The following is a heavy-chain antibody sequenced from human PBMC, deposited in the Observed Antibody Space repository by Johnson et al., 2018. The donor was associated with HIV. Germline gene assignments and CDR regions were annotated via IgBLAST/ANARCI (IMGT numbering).Heavy chain of an antibody. D-gene: IGHD1/OR15-1a*01. CDR1: GFIFDDYD. J-gene: IGHJ3*02. V-gene: IGHV3-20*04. CDR2: INWNGGRT. Sequence: VQLVESGGGVVRPGGSLRLSCAGSGFIFDDYDMTWVRQAPGKGLEWVSGINWNGGRTGYADSVKGRFTISRENVNSSLYLQMNSLRAEDTALYYCARGGLGFQNIHDPLDIWGQGTMVTVSS. CDR3: ARGGLGFQNIHDPLDI.